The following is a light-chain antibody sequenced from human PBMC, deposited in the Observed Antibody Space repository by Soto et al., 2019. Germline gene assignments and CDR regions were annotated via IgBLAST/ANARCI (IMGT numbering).Light chain of an antibody. CDR3: QQYNNYSFN. Sequence: IQLTQSPSTLSASAGDRVTITCRVSQTLSGWLAWYQHKPGKAPKLLIFKASNLQSGVPSRFSGSGSGTEFTLTISSLQPDDSATYYCQQYNNYSFNFGPGTKVEIK. J-gene: IGKJ3*01. V-gene: IGKV1-5*03. CDR1: QTLSGW. CDR2: KAS.